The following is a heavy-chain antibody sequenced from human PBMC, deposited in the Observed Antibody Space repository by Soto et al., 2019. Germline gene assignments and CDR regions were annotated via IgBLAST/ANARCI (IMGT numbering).Heavy chain of an antibody. CDR3: ARDLRGYYYDSSGYYYGPHDAFDI. J-gene: IGHJ3*02. CDR2: ISSSSSYI. V-gene: IGHV3-21*01. CDR1: GFTFSSYS. D-gene: IGHD3-22*01. Sequence: PXVSLRLSCAASGFTFSSYSMNWVRQAPGKGLEWVSSISSSSSYIYYADSVKGRFTISRDNAKNSLYLQMNSLRAEDTAVYYCARDLRGYYYDSSGYYYGPHDAFDIWGQGTMVTVSS.